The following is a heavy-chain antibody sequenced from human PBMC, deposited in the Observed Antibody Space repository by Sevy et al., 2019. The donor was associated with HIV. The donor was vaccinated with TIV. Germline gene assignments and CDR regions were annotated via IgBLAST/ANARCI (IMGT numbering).Heavy chain of an antibody. CDR1: GGSISSYY. Sequence: SETLSLTCTVSGGSISSYYWSWIRQPPGKGLEWIGYIYYSGSTNYNPCLKSRVTISVDTSKNQFSLKLSSVTAADTAVYYCARHSSGYYYDCWGQRTLVTVSS. V-gene: IGHV4-59*01. CDR3: ARHSSGYYYDC. D-gene: IGHD3-22*01. CDR2: IYYSGST. J-gene: IGHJ4*02.